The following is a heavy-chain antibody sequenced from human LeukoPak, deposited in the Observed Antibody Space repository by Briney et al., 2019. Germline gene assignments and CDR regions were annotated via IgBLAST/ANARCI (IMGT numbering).Heavy chain of an antibody. CDR3: ARGMERMGDY. D-gene: IGHD1-1*01. CDR2: MNPNSGNT. V-gene: IGHV1-8*02. CDR1: GYTFTSYD. Sequence: ASVKVSCKASGYTFTSYDINWVRQATGQGLEWMGWMNPNSGNTGYAQKFQGRVTMTTDTSTSTAYMELRSLRSDDTAVYYCARGMERMGDYWGQGTLVTVSS. J-gene: IGHJ4*02.